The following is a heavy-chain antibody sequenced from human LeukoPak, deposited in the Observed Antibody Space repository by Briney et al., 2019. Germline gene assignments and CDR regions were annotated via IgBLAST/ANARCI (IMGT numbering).Heavy chain of an antibody. CDR2: ISSSSYI. Sequence: GGSLRLSCAASGFTFSSYSMNWVRQAPGKGLEWVSSISSSSYIYYADSVKGRFTISRDNAKNLLYLQMNSLRAEDTAVYYCARELLWFGEDYYGMDVWGKGTTVTVSS. D-gene: IGHD3-10*01. J-gene: IGHJ6*04. V-gene: IGHV3-21*01. CDR1: GFTFSSYS. CDR3: ARELLWFGEDYYGMDV.